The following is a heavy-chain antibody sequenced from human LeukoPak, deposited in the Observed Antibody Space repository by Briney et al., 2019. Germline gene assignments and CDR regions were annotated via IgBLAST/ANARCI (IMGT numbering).Heavy chain of an antibody. D-gene: IGHD2-2*01. CDR1: GYTLTGYY. V-gene: IGHV1-2*02. CDR2: INPNSGGT. J-gene: IGHJ5*02. CDR3: ARDFGNCSSTSCLINWFDP. Sequence: ASVKVSCKASGYTLTGYYMHWVRQAPGQGLEWMGWINPNSGGTNYAQKFQGRVTMTRDTSISTAYMELSRLRSDDTAVYYCARDFGNCSSTSCLINWFDPWGQGTLVTVSS.